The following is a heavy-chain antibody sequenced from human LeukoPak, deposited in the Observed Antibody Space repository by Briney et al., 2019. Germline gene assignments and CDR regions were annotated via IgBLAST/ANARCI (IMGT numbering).Heavy chain of an antibody. CDR3: ARGGTSTGWSDY. CDR1: GFTFSSYS. J-gene: IGHJ4*02. CDR2: ISGGSSSI. V-gene: IGHV3-21*01. D-gene: IGHD6-19*01. Sequence: NPGGSLRLSCAASGFTFSSYSMSWVRQAPGKGLEGVSSISGGSSSIYYADSVKGRFTIARDNAKNSLYLQMNSLRAEDAAVYYCARGGTSTGWSDYWGQGTLVTVSS.